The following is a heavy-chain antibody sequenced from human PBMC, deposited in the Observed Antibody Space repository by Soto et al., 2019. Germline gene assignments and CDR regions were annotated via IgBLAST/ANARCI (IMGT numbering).Heavy chain of an antibody. CDR2: FDPEDGET. CDR3: ATAPDSSGYFGRWHPHACDI. J-gene: IGHJ3*02. Sequence: ASVKVSCKASGYTLTELSMHWVRQAPGKGLEWMGGFDPEDGETIYAQKFQGRVTMTEDTSTDTAYMELSSLRSEDTAVYYCATAPDSSGYFGRWHPHACDIWG. V-gene: IGHV1-24*01. CDR1: GYTLTELS. D-gene: IGHD3-22*01.